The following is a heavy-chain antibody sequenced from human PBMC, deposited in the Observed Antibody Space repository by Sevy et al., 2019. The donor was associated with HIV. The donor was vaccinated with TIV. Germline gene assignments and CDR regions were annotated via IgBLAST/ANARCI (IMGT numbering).Heavy chain of an antibody. D-gene: IGHD3-16*01. J-gene: IGHJ4*02. Sequence: SETLSLTCTVSGGSVSSGSYYWSWIRQPPGKGLEWIGYIYYSGSTNYNPSLKGRVTISVDTSKNQFSLKLSSVTAADTAVYYCARANDYPDYWGQGTLVTVSS. CDR2: IYYSGST. V-gene: IGHV4-61*01. CDR1: GGSVSSGSYY. CDR3: ARANDYPDY.